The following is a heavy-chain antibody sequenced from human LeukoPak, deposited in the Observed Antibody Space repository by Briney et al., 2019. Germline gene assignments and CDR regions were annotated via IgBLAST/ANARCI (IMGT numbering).Heavy chain of an antibody. Sequence: SGGSLRLSCAASGFTFSSYAMTWVRQAPGKGLEWVSGISGSGGSTYYADSVKGRFTISRDNSNNTLYLQMNSLRAEDTAVYYCAKKKEPDYYGMDVWGQGTTVTVSS. D-gene: IGHD1-1*01. CDR3: AKKKEPDYYGMDV. CDR2: ISGSGGST. J-gene: IGHJ6*02. V-gene: IGHV3-23*01. CDR1: GFTFSSYA.